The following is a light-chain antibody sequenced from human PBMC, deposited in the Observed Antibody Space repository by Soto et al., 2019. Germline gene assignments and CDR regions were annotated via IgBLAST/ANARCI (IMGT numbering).Light chain of an antibody. V-gene: IGKV3-15*01. Sequence: EIVMTQSPATLSVSPGERATLSCRASQSISRDVAWYQQKPGQAPRLLIYGASTTATGIPARFSGSGSGTEFTLTISSLQSEDFAVYNCQKYNKWPRTFGQGTKVEIK. CDR3: QKYNKWPRT. CDR1: QSISRD. J-gene: IGKJ2*01. CDR2: GAS.